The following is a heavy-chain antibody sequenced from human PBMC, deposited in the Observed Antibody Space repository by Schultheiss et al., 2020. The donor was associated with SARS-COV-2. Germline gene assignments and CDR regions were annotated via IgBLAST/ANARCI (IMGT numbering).Heavy chain of an antibody. D-gene: IGHD6-6*01. Sequence: GGSLRLSCAASGFTFSTYAMHWVRQAPGKGLEWVSTISGSAISTYFADSVKGRFTISRDNSKNTLYLQMNSLRAEDTAVYYCAREYSSSSRAPDYWGQGTLVTVSS. CDR1: GFTFSTYA. J-gene: IGHJ4*02. CDR2: ISGSAIST. CDR3: AREYSSSSRAPDY. V-gene: IGHV3-23*01.